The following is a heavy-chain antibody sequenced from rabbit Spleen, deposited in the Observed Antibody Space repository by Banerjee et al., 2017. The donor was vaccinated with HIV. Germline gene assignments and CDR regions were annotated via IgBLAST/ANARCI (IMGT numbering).Heavy chain of an antibody. CDR1: GVSFSSSSY. CDR3: ARDLAGVIGWNFGW. CDR2: IDTGSSGFT. Sequence: EESGGGLVKPGASLTLTCTASGVSFSSSSYMCWVRQAPGKGLEWIACIDTGSSGFTYFATWAKGRFTISKTSSTAVTLQMTSLTAADTATYFCARDLAGVIGWNFGWWGQGTLVTVS. J-gene: IGHJ3*01. D-gene: IGHD4-1*01. V-gene: IGHV1S40*01.